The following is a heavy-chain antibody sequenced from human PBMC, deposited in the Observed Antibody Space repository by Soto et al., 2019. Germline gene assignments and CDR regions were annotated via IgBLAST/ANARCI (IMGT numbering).Heavy chain of an antibody. CDR1: GFIFATTA. J-gene: IGHJ4*02. Sequence: VQLLQSGGGLVQPGGSLRLSCEASGFIFATTAMGWVRQAPEKGLEWVSTISGSGVRTYYADSVKGRFTISRGNSKNTLFLQMNSQRADDTAVYFCAAVMGSDYDYVWGSLSFDHWGQGALVTVST. CDR2: ISGSGVRT. CDR3: AAVMGSDYDYVWGSLSFDH. D-gene: IGHD3-16*01. V-gene: IGHV3-23*01.